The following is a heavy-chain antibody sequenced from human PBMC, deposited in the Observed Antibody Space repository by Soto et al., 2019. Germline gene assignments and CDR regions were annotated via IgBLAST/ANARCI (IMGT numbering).Heavy chain of an antibody. D-gene: IGHD3-22*01. CDR1: GYTFTSCG. Sequence: QVQLVQSGAEVKKPGASVKVSCKASGYTFTSCGISWVRQAPGQGLEWMGWISAYNGNTNYAQKLQGRVTMTTDTSTSTAYMELRSLRSDDTAVYYCARETDYYDSGKKLDYWGQGTLVTVSS. CDR3: ARETDYYDSGKKLDY. V-gene: IGHV1-18*01. J-gene: IGHJ4*02. CDR2: ISAYNGNT.